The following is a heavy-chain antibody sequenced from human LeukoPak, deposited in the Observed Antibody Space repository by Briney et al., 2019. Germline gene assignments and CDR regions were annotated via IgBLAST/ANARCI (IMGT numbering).Heavy chain of an antibody. CDR3: ATMGPGARPGN. Sequence: PGGSLRLSCAASGSTFSRYAMSWVRQAPGKGLEWLSAISESDGSTYYADSVKGRFTISRDNSKNTLYLQMNSLRAEDTAVYYCATMGPGARPGNWGQGTLVTVSS. CDR1: GSTFSRYA. J-gene: IGHJ4*02. CDR2: ISESDGST. V-gene: IGHV3-23*01. D-gene: IGHD6-6*01.